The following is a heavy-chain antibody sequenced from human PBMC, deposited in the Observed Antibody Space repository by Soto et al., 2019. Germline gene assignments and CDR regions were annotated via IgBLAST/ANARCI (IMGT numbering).Heavy chain of an antibody. Sequence: ASVKVSCKASGYTFTSYDINWVRQATGQGLEWMGWMNPNSGNTGYAQKFQGRVTMTRNTSISTAYMELSSLRSEDTAVYYCARGSGYYYKNAFDIWGQGTMVTVSS. V-gene: IGHV1-8*01. J-gene: IGHJ3*02. D-gene: IGHD3-22*01. CDR2: MNPNSGNT. CDR1: GYTFTSYD. CDR3: ARGSGYYYKNAFDI.